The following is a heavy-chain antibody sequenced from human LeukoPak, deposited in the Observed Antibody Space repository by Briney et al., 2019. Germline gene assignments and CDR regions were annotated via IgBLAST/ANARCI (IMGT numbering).Heavy chain of an antibody. CDR1: GFTFSSYA. Sequence: PGGSLRLSCAASGFTFSSYAMTWVRQAPGKGLEWVSTISVSGGITYYADSVKGRFTISRDNSNNTLYLQMNSLRAEDTAVYYCAKHSGRRLSGDYPSDYWGRGTLVTVSS. J-gene: IGHJ4*02. CDR3: AKHSGRRLSGDYPSDY. CDR2: ISVSGGIT. V-gene: IGHV3-23*01. D-gene: IGHD1-26*01.